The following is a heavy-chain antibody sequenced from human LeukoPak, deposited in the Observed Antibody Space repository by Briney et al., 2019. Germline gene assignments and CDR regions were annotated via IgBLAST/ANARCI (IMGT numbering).Heavy chain of an antibody. V-gene: IGHV3-23*01. J-gene: IGHJ4*02. CDR2: ISGSGGST. CDR1: GFTFSSYS. Sequence: PGGSLRLSCAASGFTFSSYSMNWVRQAPGKGLEWVSAISGSGGSTYYADSVKGRFTISRDNSKNTLYLQMNSLRAEDTAVYYCAKDLARGWLRDLPVYWGQGTLVTVSS. CDR3: AKDLARGWLRDLPVY. D-gene: IGHD5-12*01.